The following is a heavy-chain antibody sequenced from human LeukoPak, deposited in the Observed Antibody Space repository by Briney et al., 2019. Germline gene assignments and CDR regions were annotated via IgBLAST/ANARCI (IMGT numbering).Heavy chain of an antibody. D-gene: IGHD5-24*01. J-gene: IGHJ4*02. Sequence: GESLKISCKGSGYSFTSYWIGWVRQMPGKGLEWMGIIYPGDSDTRYSPSFQGQVTISADKSISTAYLQWSSLKASGTAIYYCARLGRSSEDDYNYGFDYWGQGTLVTVSS. CDR1: GYSFTSYW. V-gene: IGHV5-51*01. CDR2: IYPGDSDT. CDR3: ARLGRSSEDDYNYGFDY.